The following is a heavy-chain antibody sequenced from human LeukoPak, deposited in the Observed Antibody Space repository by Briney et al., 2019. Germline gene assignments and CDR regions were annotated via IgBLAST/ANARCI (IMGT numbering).Heavy chain of an antibody. CDR3: AREINGDYDVGY. CDR1: GYTFTGYY. Sequence: ASVKVSCKASGYTFTGYYMHWVRQAPGQGLEWMGWINPNSGGTNYAQKFQGRVTMTRDTSISTAYMGLSRLRSDDTAVYYCAREINGDYDVGYWGQGTLVTASS. CDR2: INPNSGGT. D-gene: IGHD4-17*01. J-gene: IGHJ4*02. V-gene: IGHV1-2*02.